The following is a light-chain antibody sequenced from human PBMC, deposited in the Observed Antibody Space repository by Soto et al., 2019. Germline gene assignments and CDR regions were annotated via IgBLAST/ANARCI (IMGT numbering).Light chain of an antibody. Sequence: DIQMTQSPSTLSGSVGDRVTITCRASQTISSWLAWYQQKPGKAPKLLIYDASSLQSGVPSRFSGSGSGTDFTLTISSLQPEDFAIYYCQQSYNAPRTFGPGTKVDIK. J-gene: IGKJ1*01. CDR3: QQSYNAPRT. CDR1: QTISSW. V-gene: IGKV1-39*01. CDR2: DAS.